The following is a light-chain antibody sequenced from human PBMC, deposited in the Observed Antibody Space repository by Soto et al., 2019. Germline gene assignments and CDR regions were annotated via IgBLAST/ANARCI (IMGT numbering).Light chain of an antibody. CDR1: QDISSW. J-gene: IGKJ5*01. V-gene: IGKV1-12*01. CDR3: QQANSFPIT. CDR2: AAS. Sequence: DIQLTQSASSVAASVGDKVTITCRASQDISSWLAWYQQKPGKVPKLLIYAASSLQNGVPSRFSGSESGTDFTLTISNLQPEDCAIYFCQQANSFPITFGQGTRLEIK.